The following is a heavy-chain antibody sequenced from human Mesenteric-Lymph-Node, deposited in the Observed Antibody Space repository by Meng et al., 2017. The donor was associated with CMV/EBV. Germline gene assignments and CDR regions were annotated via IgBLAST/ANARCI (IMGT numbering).Heavy chain of an antibody. V-gene: IGHV1-2*02. D-gene: IGHD6-19*01. Sequence: ASVKVSCKASGYTFTGYYMHWVRQAPGQGLVWMGWINPNSGGTNYAQKFQGRVTMTRDTSISTAYMELNSLTSDDTAVYYCALTKYSTEWYMDYWGQGTLVTVSS. J-gene: IGHJ4*02. CDR2: INPNSGGT. CDR1: GYTFTGYY. CDR3: ALTKYSTEWYMDY.